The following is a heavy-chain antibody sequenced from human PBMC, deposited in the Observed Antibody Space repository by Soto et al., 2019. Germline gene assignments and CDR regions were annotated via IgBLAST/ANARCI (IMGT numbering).Heavy chain of an antibody. D-gene: IGHD2-15*01. CDR2: ISGSSQTI. CDR3: ARTLSWRRGPFDS. V-gene: IGHV3-48*02. J-gene: IGHJ4*02. Sequence: EVQLVESGGGLIQPGGSLRLSCAASGFIFNTYSMNWVRQAPGKGLEWVSYISGSSQTIFYADSVRGRFTISRDNANNSTYLPMVSLRDEDTAVYYCARTLSWRRGPFDSWGQGTLVTVSS. CDR1: GFIFNTYS.